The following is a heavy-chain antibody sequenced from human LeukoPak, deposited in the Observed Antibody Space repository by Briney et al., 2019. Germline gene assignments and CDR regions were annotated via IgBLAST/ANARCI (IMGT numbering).Heavy chain of an antibody. D-gene: IGHD5-18*01. V-gene: IGHV4-59*01. J-gene: IGHJ4*02. CDR3: VSGYTAMVCDY. Sequence: PSETLSLTCTVSGGSISSYYWSWVRQPPGKGLEWIGYIYYGGSTNYNPSLRSRVTISVDTSKNQFSLKLSSVTAADTAVYYCVSGYTAMVCDYWGQGTLVTVSS. CDR1: GGSISSYY. CDR2: IYYGGST.